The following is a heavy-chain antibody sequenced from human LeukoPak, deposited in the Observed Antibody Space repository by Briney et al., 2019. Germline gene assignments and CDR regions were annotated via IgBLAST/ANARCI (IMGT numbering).Heavy chain of an antibody. Sequence: GGSLRLSCAASGFTFGSYSMNWVRQAPGKGLEWVSYISSSSSTIYYADSVKGRFTISRDNAKNSLYLQMNSLRAEDAAVYYCAREMYYGSGSYYNPLSYYGMDVWGQGTTVTVSS. D-gene: IGHD3-10*01. V-gene: IGHV3-48*04. J-gene: IGHJ6*02. CDR1: GFTFGSYS. CDR3: AREMYYGSGSYYNPLSYYGMDV. CDR2: ISSSSSTI.